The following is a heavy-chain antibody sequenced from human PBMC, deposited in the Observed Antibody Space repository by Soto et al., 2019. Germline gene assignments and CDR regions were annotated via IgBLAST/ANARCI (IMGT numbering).Heavy chain of an antibody. J-gene: IGHJ5*02. CDR3: ATDRDRVYGSGNWFDP. CDR2: FDPEDGET. V-gene: IGHV1-24*01. CDR1: GYTLTELS. Sequence: ASVKVSCKVSGYTLTELSMHWVRQAPGKGLEWMGGFDPEDGETIYAQKFQGRVTMTEDTSTDTAYMELSSLRSEDTAVYYCATDRDRVYGSGNWFDPWGQGTLVTVSS. D-gene: IGHD3-10*01.